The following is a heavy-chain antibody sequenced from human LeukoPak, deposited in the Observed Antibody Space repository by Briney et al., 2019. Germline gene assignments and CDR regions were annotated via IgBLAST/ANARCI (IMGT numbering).Heavy chain of an antibody. CDR3: ARTMTTLTTHGELDF. V-gene: IGHV1-18*01. Sequence: ASVKVSCKTSGYTFSNYVLTWVRQAPGQGLEWMGRISTYTGNSYYAQKYQDRVTMTTDTSTSTAYMELRNLSSDDTAVYYCARTMTTLTTHGELDFWGQGTLVTVSS. D-gene: IGHD4-17*01. J-gene: IGHJ4*02. CDR2: ISTYTGNS. CDR1: GYTFSNYV.